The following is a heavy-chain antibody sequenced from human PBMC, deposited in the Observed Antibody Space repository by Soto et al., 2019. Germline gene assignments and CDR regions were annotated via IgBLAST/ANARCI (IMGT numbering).Heavy chain of an antibody. J-gene: IGHJ4*02. D-gene: IGHD3-22*01. Sequence: PGGSLRFSCASSGFTFSSYAMSWVRQAPGRGLEWVSAFSGSGGSTYYADSVKGRFTISREHSKNTLYLHMNSLRAEDTAVYYCAKGGSGYYSVPIDYWGKGT. V-gene: IGHV3-23*01. CDR3: AKGGSGYYSVPIDY. CDR1: GFTFSSYA. CDR2: FSGSGGST.